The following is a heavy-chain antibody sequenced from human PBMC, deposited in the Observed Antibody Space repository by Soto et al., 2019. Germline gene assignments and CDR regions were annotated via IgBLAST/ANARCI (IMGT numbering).Heavy chain of an antibody. J-gene: IGHJ2*01. CDR3: ARYSRGYVDL. Sequence: QVQLVQSGAEVKKPGSSVKVSCKASGGTFSSYALSWVRQDPGQGLEWMGGIIHIFGTANYAQQFQGRVTFTADESTSTAYRDLSSLRSEDTAGSYCARYSRGYVDLWGRGTLVTFSS. CDR2: IIHIFGTA. CDR1: GGTFSSYA. D-gene: IGHD6-19*01. V-gene: IGHV1-69*12.